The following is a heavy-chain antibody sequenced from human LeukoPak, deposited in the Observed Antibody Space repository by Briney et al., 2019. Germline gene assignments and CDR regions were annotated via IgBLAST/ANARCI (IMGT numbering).Heavy chain of an antibody. CDR1: GFTFSSYS. J-gene: IGHJ4*02. D-gene: IGHD3-22*01. CDR2: MSDSGGTT. CDR3: AKAMSTDHYDSKGFYRVDFDS. V-gene: IGHV3-23*01. Sequence: PGGSLRLSCAASGFTFSSYSMNWVRQAPGKGLEWLAGMSDSGGTTYYADSVSGRFTISRDNSKSTLYLQLSSLTAEDTAVYYCAKAMSTDHYDSKGFYRVDFDSWGQGTLVTVSS.